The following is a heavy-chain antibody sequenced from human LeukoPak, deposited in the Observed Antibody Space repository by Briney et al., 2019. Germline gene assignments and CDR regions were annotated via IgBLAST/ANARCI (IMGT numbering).Heavy chain of an antibody. CDR1: GDSLSSNSAA. D-gene: IGHD6-13*01. V-gene: IGHV6-1*01. Sequence: SQTLSLTCALSGDSLSSNSAAWHWIRQSPSRGLESLGRTYYRSKWYNDYAVSVKSRITINPDTSKNQFSLQLNSVTPEDTAVCYCARSLVYYYYGMDVWGKGTTVTVSS. J-gene: IGHJ6*04. CDR2: TYYRSKWYN. CDR3: ARSLVYYYYGMDV.